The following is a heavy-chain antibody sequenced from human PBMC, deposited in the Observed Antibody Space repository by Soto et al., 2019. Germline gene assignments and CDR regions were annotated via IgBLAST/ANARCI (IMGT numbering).Heavy chain of an antibody. CDR3: ARDGIAYCCGDCYYHSGY. D-gene: IGHD2-21*02. Sequence: EVQLVESGGGLVQPGGSLRLSCTASGFTFSSYSMNWVRQAPGKGLEWVSYISSSSSTLYYADSVRGRFTISRDNAKNSLYLQMDSLRDDDTAVYYWARDGIAYCCGDCYYHSGYWGQGTLVTVSS. J-gene: IGHJ4*02. CDR1: GFTFSSYS. V-gene: IGHV3-48*02. CDR2: ISSSSSTL.